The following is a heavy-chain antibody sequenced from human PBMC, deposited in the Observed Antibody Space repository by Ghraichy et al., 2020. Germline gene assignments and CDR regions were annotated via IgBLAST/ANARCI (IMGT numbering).Heavy chain of an antibody. J-gene: IGHJ4*02. Sequence: GESLNISCAASGFTFSNYGIHWVRQAPGKGLEWVAVIWYDGNRKYYADSVQGRVTISRDNSKNTVYLQMNSLRAEDTAVYYCAKDDDTSSHYSLLGFWGQGTLVTVSS. V-gene: IGHV3-33*06. D-gene: IGHD3-22*01. CDR3: AKDDDTSSHYSLLGF. CDR1: GFTFSNYG. CDR2: IWYDGNRK.